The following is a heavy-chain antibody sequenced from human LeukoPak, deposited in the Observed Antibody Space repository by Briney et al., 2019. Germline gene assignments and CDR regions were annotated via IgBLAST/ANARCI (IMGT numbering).Heavy chain of an antibody. D-gene: IGHD2-15*01. CDR3: AREAHCSGGSCYYADY. CDR2: IYYSGST. Sequence: SETLSLTCTVSGGSVSSGSYFWSWIRQPPGKGLEWIGYIYYSGSTNYNPSLKSRVAISKDTSKNQFSLKLSSVTAADTAVYYCAREAHCSGGSCYYADYWGQGNLVTVSS. CDR1: GGSVSSGSYF. J-gene: IGHJ4*02. V-gene: IGHV4-61*01.